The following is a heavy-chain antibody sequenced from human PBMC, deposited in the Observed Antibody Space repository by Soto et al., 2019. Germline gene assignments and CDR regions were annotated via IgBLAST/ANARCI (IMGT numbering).Heavy chain of an antibody. V-gene: IGHV3-15*07. J-gene: IGHJ6*02. D-gene: IGHD2-15*01. CDR2: IKTKAEGGAT. CDR3: TTGAVEGV. Sequence: EVQLVESGGGLVKPGGSLRLSCAASDFTITNAWMNWVRQAPGKGLEWVGRIKTKAEGGATDYAAPLKGRFTISRDDSINTLFLQMNSLKPEDTAVYYWTTGAVEGVWGQGATVTVSS. CDR1: DFTITNAW.